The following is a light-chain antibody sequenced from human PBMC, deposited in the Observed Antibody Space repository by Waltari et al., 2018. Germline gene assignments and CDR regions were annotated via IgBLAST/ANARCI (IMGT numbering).Light chain of an antibody. CDR2: EVS. V-gene: IGLV2-14*01. Sequence: QSALTQPASVSGSPGQSITISCTGTSSDVGGYNLVSWHQQHPGKAPKLIIYEVSNRPSGVSNRFSGSKSGNTASLTISGLQAEDEADYYCTSYITTRGDWVFGGGTK. CDR3: TSYITTRGDWV. CDR1: SSDVGGYNL. J-gene: IGLJ3*02.